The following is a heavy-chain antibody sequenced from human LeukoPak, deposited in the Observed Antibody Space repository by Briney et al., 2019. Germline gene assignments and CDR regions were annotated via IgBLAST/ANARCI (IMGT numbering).Heavy chain of an antibody. CDR3: ASGAGNWQTSKFDY. J-gene: IGHJ4*02. CDR2: INSKSGGT. CDR1: GYTFIGYY. Sequence: GASVKVSCKASGYTFIGYYVHWVRQAPGQGLEWMGWINSKSGGTNYAQNFQGRVTMTRDTSISTAYMELSRLRSDDTAVYYCASGAGNWQTSKFDYWGQGTLVTVSS. V-gene: IGHV1-2*02. D-gene: IGHD1-1*01.